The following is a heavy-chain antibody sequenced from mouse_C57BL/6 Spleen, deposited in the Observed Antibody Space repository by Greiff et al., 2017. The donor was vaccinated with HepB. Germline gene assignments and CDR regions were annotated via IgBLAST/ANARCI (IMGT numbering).Heavy chain of an antibody. CDR3: ARRGVYDEDYFDY. V-gene: IGHV1-42*01. J-gene: IGHJ2*01. D-gene: IGHD2-12*01. CDR1: GYSFTGYY. Sequence: LKQSGPELVKPGASVKISCKASGYSFTGYYMNWVKQSPEKSLEWIGEINPSTGGTTYNQKFKAKATLTVDKSSSTAYMQLKSLTSEDSAVYYCARRGVYDEDYFDYWGQGTTLTVSS. CDR2: INPSTGGT.